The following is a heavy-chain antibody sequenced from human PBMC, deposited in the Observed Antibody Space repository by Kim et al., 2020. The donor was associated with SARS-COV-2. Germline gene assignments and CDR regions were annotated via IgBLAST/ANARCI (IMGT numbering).Heavy chain of an antibody. CDR2: MNPNSGNT. CDR1: GYTFTSYD. J-gene: IGHJ6*02. Sequence: ASVKVSCKASGYTFTSYDINWVRQATGQGLEWMGWMNPNSGNTGYAQKFQGRVTMTRNTSISTAYMELSSLRSEDTAVYYCARGRGTIFGVVIYGMDVWGQGTTVTVSS. CDR3: ARGRGTIFGVVIYGMDV. V-gene: IGHV1-8*01. D-gene: IGHD3-3*01.